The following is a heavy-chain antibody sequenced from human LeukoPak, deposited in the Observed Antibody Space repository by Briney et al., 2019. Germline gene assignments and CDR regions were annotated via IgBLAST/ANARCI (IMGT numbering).Heavy chain of an antibody. V-gene: IGHV3-15*01. J-gene: IGHJ6*02. CDR3: TRGGYGVDV. Sequence: GGSLRLSRAVSGFTFSNAWMSWVRQAPGKGLEWVGRIQSKTDGGTTDYAAPVKGRFTMSRDDSKNTLYLQMNSLKTEDTGVYYCTRGGYGVDVWGQGTTVTVSS. CDR1: GFTFSNAW. D-gene: IGHD3-16*01. CDR2: IQSKTDGGTT.